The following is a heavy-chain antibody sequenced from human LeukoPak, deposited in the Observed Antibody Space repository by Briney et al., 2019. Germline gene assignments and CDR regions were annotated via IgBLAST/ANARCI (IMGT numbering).Heavy chain of an antibody. CDR1: GCTFSGYA. Sequence: PGGSLRLSGAGSGCTFSGYAMSWVRQAPGKGLEWVSAISGSGGSTYYADSVKGRFTSSRDNSKNTLYLQMNSLRAEDTAVYYCAKDTVYDSSGYYDYWGQGTLVTVSS. V-gene: IGHV3-23*01. J-gene: IGHJ4*02. CDR2: ISGSGGST. CDR3: AKDTVYDSSGYYDY. D-gene: IGHD3-22*01.